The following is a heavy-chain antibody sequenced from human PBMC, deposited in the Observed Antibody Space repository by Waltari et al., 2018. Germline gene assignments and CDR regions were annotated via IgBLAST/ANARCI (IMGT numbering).Heavy chain of an antibody. CDR2: IKTQSDGGGAT. J-gene: IGHJ4*02. Sequence: EVQLVESGGGLVNPGGSLRLSCAASGFTFSNTWMDWVRQAPGKGLEVIARIKTQSDGGGATYYAAPVTGRCTVSRDDSKNMLYLQMSSLKTEDIAMYYCTTDQGDSYTFYSFDYWGQGTLVTVSS. V-gene: IGHV3-15*01. CDR3: TTDQGDSYTFYSFDY. D-gene: IGHD3-16*02. CDR1: GFTFSNTW.